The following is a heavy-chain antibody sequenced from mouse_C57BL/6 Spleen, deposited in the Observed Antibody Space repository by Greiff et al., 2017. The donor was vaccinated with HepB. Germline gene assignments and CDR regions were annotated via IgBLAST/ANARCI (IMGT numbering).Heavy chain of an antibody. J-gene: IGHJ2*01. CDR1: GYTFTDYA. D-gene: IGHD3-2*02. CDR3: SRAKRLRRQDFDY. CDR2: ISTYYGDA. V-gene: IGHV1-67*01. Sequence: VQLQQSGPELVRPGVSVKISCKGSGYTFTDYAMHWVKQSHAKSLEWIGVISTYYGDANYNQKFKDKATMTVDKSSSTADMELARLTSEDSAVYYWSRAKRLRRQDFDYWGQSTTLTVAS.